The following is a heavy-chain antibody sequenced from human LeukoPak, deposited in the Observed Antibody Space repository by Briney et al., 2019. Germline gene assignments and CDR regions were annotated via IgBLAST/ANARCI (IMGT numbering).Heavy chain of an antibody. CDR2: ISSSSSTI. Sequence: QSGGSLRLSCAASGFTFSSYSMNWVRQAPGKGLEWVSYISSSSSTIYYADSVKGRFTISRDNAKNSLYLQMNSLRAEDTAVYYCARWWGQWLPTRYYGMDVWGQGTTVTVSS. CDR3: ARWWGQWLPTRYYGMDV. D-gene: IGHD6-19*01. V-gene: IGHV3-48*04. CDR1: GFTFSSYS. J-gene: IGHJ6*02.